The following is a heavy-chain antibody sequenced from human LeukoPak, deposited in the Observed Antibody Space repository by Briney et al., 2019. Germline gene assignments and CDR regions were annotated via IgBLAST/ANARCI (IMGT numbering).Heavy chain of an antibody. CDR1: GFTFSSYW. CDR2: IKQDGSEK. D-gene: IGHD4-17*01. J-gene: IGHJ4*02. Sequence: GGSLRLSCAASGFTFSSYWMSWVRQAPGKGLEWVANIKQDGSEKYYVDSVEGRFTISRDNAKNSLYLQMNSLRAEDTAVYYCSTVTDAIDYWGQGTLVTVSS. V-gene: IGHV3-7*03. CDR3: STVTDAIDY.